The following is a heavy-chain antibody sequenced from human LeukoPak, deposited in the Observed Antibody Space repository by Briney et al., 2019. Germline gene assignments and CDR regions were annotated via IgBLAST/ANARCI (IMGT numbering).Heavy chain of an antibody. J-gene: IGHJ6*03. D-gene: IGHD1-26*01. V-gene: IGHV1-46*01. Sequence: ASVKVSCKASGYTFTSYSMNWVRQAPGQGPEWMGIINPSDASTTYAQKFQGRVTMTRDMSTSTVYMELSSLRSEDTAVYYCARLARYSWSPISPLYFYYYMDVWGKGTTVTVSS. CDR1: GYTFTSYS. CDR2: INPSDAST. CDR3: ARLARYSWSPISPLYFYYYMDV.